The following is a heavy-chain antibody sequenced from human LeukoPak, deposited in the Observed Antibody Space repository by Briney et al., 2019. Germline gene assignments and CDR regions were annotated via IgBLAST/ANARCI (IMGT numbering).Heavy chain of an antibody. V-gene: IGHV4-4*02. Sequence: SGTLSLTCAVSGGSISSSNWWGWVRQPPGKGLEWIGEIYHSGSTNYNPSLKSRVTISVDKSKNQFSLKLSSVTAADTAVYYCARVVGCGGDCLYFDYWGQGTLVTVSS. CDR1: GGSISSSNW. D-gene: IGHD2-21*02. CDR3: ARVVGCGGDCLYFDY. J-gene: IGHJ4*02. CDR2: IYHSGST.